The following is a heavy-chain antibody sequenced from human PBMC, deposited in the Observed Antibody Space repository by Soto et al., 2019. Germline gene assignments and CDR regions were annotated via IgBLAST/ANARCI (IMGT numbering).Heavy chain of an antibody. CDR3: ARAYYDFWSGYSRGKYYFDY. V-gene: IGHV4-30-4*08. CDR2: IYYSGST. J-gene: IGHJ4*02. Sequence: SETLSLTCTVSGGSISSYYWSWIRQPPGKGLEWIGYIYYSGSTYYNPSLKSRVTISVDTSKNQFSLKLSSVTAADTAVYYCARAYYDFWSGYSRGKYYFDYWSQGTLVTVSS. CDR1: GGSISSYY. D-gene: IGHD3-3*01.